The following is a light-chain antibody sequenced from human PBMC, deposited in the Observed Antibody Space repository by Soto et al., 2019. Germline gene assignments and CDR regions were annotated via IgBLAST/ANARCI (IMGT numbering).Light chain of an antibody. CDR3: KQYYSYPHT. CDR2: AAS. J-gene: IGKJ2*01. CDR1: QGISSY. Sequence: AIRMTQSPSSFSASTGDRVTITCRASQGISSYLAWYQQKPGKAPKLLIYAASTLQSGVPSRFSGSGSGTDFTLTINCLQSEDFATYFCKQYYSYPHTFGQGTKLEI. V-gene: IGKV1-8*01.